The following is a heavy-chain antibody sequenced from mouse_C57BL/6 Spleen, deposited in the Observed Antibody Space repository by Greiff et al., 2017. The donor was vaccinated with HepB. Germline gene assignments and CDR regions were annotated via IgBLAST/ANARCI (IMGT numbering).Heavy chain of an antibody. CDR3: TARTFITTAFDY. J-gene: IGHJ2*01. D-gene: IGHD1-1*01. CDR2: IRLKSDNYAT. CDR1: GFTFSNYW. V-gene: IGHV6-3*01. Sequence: EVKVEESGGGLVQPGGSMKLSCVASGFTFSNYWMNWVRQSPEKGLEWVAQIRLKSDNYATHYAESVKGRFTISRDDSKSSVYLQMNNLRAEDTGIYYCTARTFITTAFDYWGQGTTLTVSS.